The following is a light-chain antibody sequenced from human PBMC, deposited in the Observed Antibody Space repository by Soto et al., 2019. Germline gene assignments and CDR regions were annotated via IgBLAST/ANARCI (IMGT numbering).Light chain of an antibody. CDR1: QSVSSN. CDR3: QQYNTWTSIT. CDR2: GAS. V-gene: IGKV3-15*01. J-gene: IGKJ5*01. Sequence: EVGMTHSPATLSVSPGERATLSCRASQSVSSNLAWYQQKPGQAPRLLIYGASTRATGIPARFSGSGSGTEFTLTISSLQSEDFAVYYCQQYNTWTSITFGQGTRLEIK.